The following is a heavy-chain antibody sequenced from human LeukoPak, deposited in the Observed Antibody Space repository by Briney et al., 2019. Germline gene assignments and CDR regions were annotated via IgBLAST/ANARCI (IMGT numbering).Heavy chain of an antibody. Sequence: SETLSLTCTVSGGSISSYYWSWIRQPAGKGLEWVGRMYTSGSINYNPTLKSRVTMSIDTSKNQFSLKLSSVTAADTAVYYCARDGPSSSWYIDYWGQGTLVTVSS. CDR2: MYTSGSI. V-gene: IGHV4-4*07. D-gene: IGHD6-13*01. CDR3: ARDGPSSSWYIDY. J-gene: IGHJ4*02. CDR1: GGSISSYY.